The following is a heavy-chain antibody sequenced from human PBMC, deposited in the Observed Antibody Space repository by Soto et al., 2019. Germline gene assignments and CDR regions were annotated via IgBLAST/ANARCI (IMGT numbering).Heavy chain of an antibody. D-gene: IGHD3-22*01. CDR3: ARGPHYYDSSGYQTMDV. CDR1: GFTFSSYS. Sequence: EVQLVESGGGLVKPGGSLRLSCAASGFTFSSYSMNWVRQAPGKGLEWVSSISSSSSYIYYTDSVKGRFTISRDNAKNSLYLQMNSLRAEDTAVYYCARGPHYYDSSGYQTMDVWGQGTTVTVSS. J-gene: IGHJ6*02. CDR2: ISSSSSYI. V-gene: IGHV3-21*01.